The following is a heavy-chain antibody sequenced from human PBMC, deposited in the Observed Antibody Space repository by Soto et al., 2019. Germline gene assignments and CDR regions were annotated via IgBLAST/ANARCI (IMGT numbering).Heavy chain of an antibody. J-gene: IGHJ4*02. CDR3: ASSWLSDF. CDR2: IKQDGSER. CDR1: GFSFSTYW. D-gene: IGHD5-12*01. Sequence: GGSLRLSCEGSGFSFSTYWMSWVRQAPGKGLEWVAKIKQDGSERYYVDSVKGRFTISRDNAKNSLYLQMSNLRAEDTAVYYCASSWLSDFWGQGTLVTVSS. V-gene: IGHV3-7*03.